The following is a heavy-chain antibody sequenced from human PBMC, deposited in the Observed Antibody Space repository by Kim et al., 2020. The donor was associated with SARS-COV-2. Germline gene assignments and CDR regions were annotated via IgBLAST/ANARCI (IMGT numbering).Heavy chain of an antibody. Sequence: SVKVSCKASGGTFSSYAISWVRQAPGQGLEWMGGIIPIFGTANYAQKFHGRVTITADESTRTAYMEMSSLRSEDTAVYYLVRDPPNYVGNSGVCDYWGQ. D-gene: IGHD1-7*01. CDR1: GGTFSSYA. J-gene: IGHJ4*02. CDR2: IIPIFGTA. CDR3: VRDPPNYVGNSGVCDY. V-gene: IGHV1-69*13.